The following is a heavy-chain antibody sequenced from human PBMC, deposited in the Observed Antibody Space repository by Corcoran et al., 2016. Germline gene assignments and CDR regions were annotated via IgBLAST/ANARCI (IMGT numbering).Heavy chain of an antibody. J-gene: IGHJ5*02. CDR3: ARVLCYKVCGRGWFDP. CDR1: GGSFSGYY. V-gene: IGHV4-34*01. Sequence: QVQLQQWGAGLLKPSETLSLTCAVYGGSFSGYYWSWIRQPPGKGLEWIGEINHSGSTNYNPSLKSRVTISVDTSKNQFSLKLSSVTAADTAGYYCARVLCYKVCGRGWFDPWGQGTLVTVSS. D-gene: IGHD2-2*02. CDR2: INHSGST.